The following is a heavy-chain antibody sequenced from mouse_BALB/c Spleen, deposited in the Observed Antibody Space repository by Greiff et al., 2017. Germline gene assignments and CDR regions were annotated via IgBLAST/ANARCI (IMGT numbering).Heavy chain of an antibody. CDR1: GFTFSSYA. CDR3: ARGGSSYGDYAMDY. J-gene: IGHJ4*01. V-gene: IGHV5-6-5*01. D-gene: IGHD1-1*01. CDR2: ISSGGST. Sequence: EVNVVESGGGLVKPGGSLKLSCAASGFTFSSYAMSWVRQTPEKRLEWVASISSGGSTYYPDSVKGRFTISRDNARNILYLQMSSLRSEDTAMYYCARGGSSYGDYAMDYWGQGTSVTVSS.